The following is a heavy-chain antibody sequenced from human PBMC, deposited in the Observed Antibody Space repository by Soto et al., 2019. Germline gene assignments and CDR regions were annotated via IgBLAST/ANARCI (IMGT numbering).Heavy chain of an antibody. CDR3: ARVVMTVLPPSGYYFDY. D-gene: IGHD3-10*01. CDR1: GGSFSGYY. J-gene: IGHJ4*02. Sequence: SETLSLTCAVYGGSFSGYYWSWIRQAPGKGLEWIGEINHSGSTNYNPSLKSRVTISVDTSKNQFSLKLSSVTAADTAVYYCARVVMTVLPPSGYYFDYWGQGTLVTVSS. V-gene: IGHV4-34*01. CDR2: INHSGST.